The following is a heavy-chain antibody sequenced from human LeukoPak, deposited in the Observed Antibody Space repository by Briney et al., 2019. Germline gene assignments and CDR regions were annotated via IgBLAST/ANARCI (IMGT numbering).Heavy chain of an antibody. CDR2: INSDGSST. D-gene: IGHD6-13*01. CDR1: GFTFSSYW. Sequence: PGGSLRLSCAASGFTFSSYWMHWVRQAPGKGLVWVSRINSDGSSTSYADSVKSRFTISRDNAKNTLYLQMNSLRAEDTAVYYCATWWEGIAAQEFIFWGQGTLVTVSS. J-gene: IGHJ4*02. V-gene: IGHV3-74*01. CDR3: ATWWEGIAAQEFIF.